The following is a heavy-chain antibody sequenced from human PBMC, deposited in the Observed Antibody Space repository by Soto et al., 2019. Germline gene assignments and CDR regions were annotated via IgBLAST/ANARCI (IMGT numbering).Heavy chain of an antibody. Sequence: PGESLKISCKGSGYSFTSYWIGWVRQMPGKGLEWMGIIYPGDSDTRYSPSFPGQVTISADKSISTSYLQWSSLKASDTAMYYCARLLCSSSSCYINYYYGMDVWGQGTTVTVSS. V-gene: IGHV5-51*01. J-gene: IGHJ6*02. CDR1: GYSFTSYW. CDR3: ARLLCSSSSCYINYYYGMDV. D-gene: IGHD2-2*02. CDR2: IYPGDSDT.